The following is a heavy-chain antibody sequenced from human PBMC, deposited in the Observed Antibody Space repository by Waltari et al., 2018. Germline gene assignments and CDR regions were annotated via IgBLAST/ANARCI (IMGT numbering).Heavy chain of an antibody. V-gene: IGHV3-7*01. CDR2: IKQDGREK. CDR1: RFTFSNYW. Sequence: EVPLVESGGGLVQPGGSLRLSCAASRFTFSNYWMSWVRQAPGRGLGLVVNIKQDGREKLYVDSVKGRFAISRDKAKNSLYLQMNSLRAEETAVYYCASDLPSVAPGFDYWGQGTLVTVSS. J-gene: IGHJ4*02. CDR3: ASDLPSVAPGFDY.